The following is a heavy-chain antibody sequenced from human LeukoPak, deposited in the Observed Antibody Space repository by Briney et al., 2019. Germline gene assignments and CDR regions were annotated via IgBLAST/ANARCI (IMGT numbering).Heavy chain of an antibody. V-gene: IGHV3-30*02. CDR2: IRYDGRNE. CDR1: GFTLSTYD. J-gene: IGHJ4*02. D-gene: IGHD6-6*01. Sequence: GGSLRLSCAASGFTLSTYDMHWVRQAPGKGLEWVAFIRYDGRNEYYADSVKGRFTISRDNAKNTLYLQMNSLRPEDTAVYYCAKKHSGSSFYFEYWGQGTRVTVSS. CDR3: AKKHSGSSFYFEY.